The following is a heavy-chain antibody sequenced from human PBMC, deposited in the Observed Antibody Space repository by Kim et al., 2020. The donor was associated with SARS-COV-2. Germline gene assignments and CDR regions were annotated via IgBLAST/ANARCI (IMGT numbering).Heavy chain of an antibody. D-gene: IGHD3-10*01. CDR1: GFTFSSYG. V-gene: IGHV3-30*18. Sequence: GGSLRLSCAASGFTFSSYGMHWVRQAPGKGLEWVAVISYDGSNKYYADSVKGRFTISRDNSKNTLYLQMNSLRAEDTAVYYCAKDLDPHGSGLNYFDYWGQGTLVTVSS. CDR2: ISYDGSNK. CDR3: AKDLDPHGSGLNYFDY. J-gene: IGHJ4*02.